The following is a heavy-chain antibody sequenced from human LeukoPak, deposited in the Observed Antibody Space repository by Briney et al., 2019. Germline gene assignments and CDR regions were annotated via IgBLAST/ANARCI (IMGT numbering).Heavy chain of an antibody. CDR3: AREAAVQLRRNYFDY. V-gene: IGHV1-69*05. CDR2: IIPIFGTA. J-gene: IGHJ4*02. Sequence: SVKVSCKASGGTFSSYAISWVRQAPGQGLEWMGGIIPIFGTANYAQKFQSRVTITTDESTSTAYMELSSLRSEDTAVYYCAREAAVQLRRNYFDYWGQGTLVTVSS. D-gene: IGHD5-18*01. CDR1: GGTFSSYA.